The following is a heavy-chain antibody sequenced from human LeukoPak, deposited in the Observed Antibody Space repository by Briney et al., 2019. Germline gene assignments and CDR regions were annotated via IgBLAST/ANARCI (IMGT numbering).Heavy chain of an antibody. V-gene: IGHV3-30*04. J-gene: IGHJ5*02. D-gene: IGHD6-19*01. Sequence: PGWSLRLSCAASGFSFSSYSMHWVRQAPGKGLEWVAVISYDGSNKYYADSVKGRFTISRDNSKNTLYLQMNSLRVEDTAVYYCARDRGGGWYSEERGGWFDPWGQGTLVTVSS. CDR1: GFSFSSYS. CDR2: ISYDGSNK. CDR3: ARDRGGGWYSEERGGWFDP.